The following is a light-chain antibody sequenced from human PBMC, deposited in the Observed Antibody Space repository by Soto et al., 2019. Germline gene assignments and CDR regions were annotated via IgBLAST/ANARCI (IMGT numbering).Light chain of an antibody. CDR2: HAS. CDR1: QSVSDK. J-gene: IGKJ1*01. Sequence: EIVMTQSPATLSLSPGERATLSCRASQSVSDKLAWYQQKPGQAPRLLIYHASTRATGIPARFSGSGSGTEFTLTISSLQSEEFATYYFQQYNSYPWTFGQGTKVEIK. V-gene: IGKV3-15*01. CDR3: QQYNSYPWT.